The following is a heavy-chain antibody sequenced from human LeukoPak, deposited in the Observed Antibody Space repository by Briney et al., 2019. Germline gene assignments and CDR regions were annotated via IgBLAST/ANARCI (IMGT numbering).Heavy chain of an antibody. V-gene: IGHV3-48*03. CDR3: ARSRTGLLDLDY. D-gene: IGHD1-1*01. CDR2: ISSSGSTI. CDR1: GXTFSSYE. Sequence: PGGSLRLSWAASGXTFSSYEVNWVRQAPGKGLEWVSYISSSGSTIYYADSVKGRFTISRDNAKNSLYLQMNSLRAEDTAVYYCARSRTGLLDLDYWGQGTLVTVSS. J-gene: IGHJ4*02.